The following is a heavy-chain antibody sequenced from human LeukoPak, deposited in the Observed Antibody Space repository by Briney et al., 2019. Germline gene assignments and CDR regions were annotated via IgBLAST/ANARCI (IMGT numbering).Heavy chain of an antibody. CDR3: AKGKSLPHYYYYGMDV. CDR2: IGGSGDPT. J-gene: IGHJ6*02. CDR1: GFTFSTSA. V-gene: IGHV3-23*01. Sequence: PGGSLRLSCAASGFTFSTSAMNWVRQAPGKGLECVSVIGGSGDPTYYADSVRGRFTISRDNFKNTLYLQMNSLTAEDTAIYYCAKGKSLPHYYYYGMDVWGQGTTVTASS.